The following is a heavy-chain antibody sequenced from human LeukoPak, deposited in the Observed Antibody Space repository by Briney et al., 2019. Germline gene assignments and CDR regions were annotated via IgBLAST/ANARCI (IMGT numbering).Heavy chain of an antibody. Sequence: SQTLSLTCTVSGGSISSGSYYWSWIRQPAGKGLEWIGRIYTSGSTNYNPSLKSRVTISVDTSKNQFSLKLSSVTAADTAVYYCASTMVRGVTLIDYWGQGTLVTVSS. CDR2: IYTSGST. V-gene: IGHV4-61*02. D-gene: IGHD3-10*01. J-gene: IGHJ4*02. CDR1: GGSISSGSYY. CDR3: ASTMVRGVTLIDY.